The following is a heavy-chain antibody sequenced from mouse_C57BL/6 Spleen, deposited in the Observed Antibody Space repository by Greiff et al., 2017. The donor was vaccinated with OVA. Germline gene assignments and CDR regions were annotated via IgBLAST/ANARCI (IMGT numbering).Heavy chain of an antibody. CDR2: ISDGGSYT. CDR1: GFTFSSYA. J-gene: IGHJ3*01. CDR3: ARAHFAY. Sequence: EVKLMESGGGLVKPGGSLKLSCAASGFTFSSYAMSWVRQTPEKRLEWVATISDGGSYTYYPDNVKGRFTISRDNAKNNLYLQMSHLKSEDTAMYYCARAHFAYWGQGTLVTVSA. V-gene: IGHV5-4*03.